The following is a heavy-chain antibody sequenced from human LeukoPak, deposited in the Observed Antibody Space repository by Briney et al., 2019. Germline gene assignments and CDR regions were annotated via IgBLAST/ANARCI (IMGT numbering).Heavy chain of an antibody. CDR3: ASHDYGDFGANFDY. J-gene: IGHJ4*02. Sequence: SETLSLTCAVYGGSFSDYYWSWIRQPPGKGLEWIGEINHSRSTIYNPSLKSRVTISIDTSRKQFSLQVRSVTAADTAVYYCASHDYGDFGANFDYWGQGILVTVSS. D-gene: IGHD4-17*01. CDR2: INHSRST. V-gene: IGHV4-34*01. CDR1: GGSFSDYY.